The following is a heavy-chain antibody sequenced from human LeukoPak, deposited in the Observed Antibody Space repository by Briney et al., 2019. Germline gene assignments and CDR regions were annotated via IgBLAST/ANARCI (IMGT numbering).Heavy chain of an antibody. Sequence: GASVTVSCKASGYTFTAYYMHWVRQAPGQGLEWMGWMNPHSGGSNYAQKFQGRVTMARDTSISTAYMDLSRLTSDDTAVYYCARVNAALDYWGQGTLVTVSS. CDR2: MNPHSGGS. CDR1: GYTFTAYY. J-gene: IGHJ4*02. V-gene: IGHV1-2*02. D-gene: IGHD6-6*01. CDR3: ARVNAALDY.